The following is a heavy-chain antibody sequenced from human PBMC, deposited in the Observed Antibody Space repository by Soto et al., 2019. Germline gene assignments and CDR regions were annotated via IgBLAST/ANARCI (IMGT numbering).Heavy chain of an antibody. Sequence: GGSLRLSCAASGFTFSSYEMNWVRQAPGKGLEWVSYISSSGSTIYYADSVKGRFTISRDNAKNSLYLQMNSLRAEDTAVYYCARAGSGSYALSGYFDYWGQGTLVTVSS. J-gene: IGHJ4*02. V-gene: IGHV3-48*03. D-gene: IGHD1-26*01. CDR3: ARAGSGSYALSGYFDY. CDR2: ISSSGSTI. CDR1: GFTFSSYE.